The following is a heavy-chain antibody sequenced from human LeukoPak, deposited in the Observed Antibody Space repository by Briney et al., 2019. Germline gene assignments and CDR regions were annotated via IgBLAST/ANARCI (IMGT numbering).Heavy chain of an antibody. V-gene: IGHV4-59*01. Sequence: SETLSLTCTVSGGSISSYYWSWIRQPPGKGLEWIGYIYYSGSTNYNPSLKSRVTISVDTSKNQFSLKLSSVTAADTAVYYCAREDRYYYGMDVWGQGTTVTASS. CDR3: AREDRYYYGMDV. CDR2: IYYSGST. CDR1: GGSISSYY. J-gene: IGHJ6*02.